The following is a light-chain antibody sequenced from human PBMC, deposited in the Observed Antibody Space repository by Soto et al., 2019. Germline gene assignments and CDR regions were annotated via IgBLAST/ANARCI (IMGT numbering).Light chain of an antibody. CDR3: LQYGSSPFT. J-gene: IGKJ3*01. V-gene: IGKV3-20*01. CDR1: QSVWSSY. CDR2: GAS. Sequence: EIVLTQSPGTLSLSPGERATLSCRASQSVWSSYLAWYQQKPGQTPRLLIYGASSRATGIPDRFSGSGSGTDFTLTISRLEPEDFAVYYCLQYGSSPFTFGPGTKADVK.